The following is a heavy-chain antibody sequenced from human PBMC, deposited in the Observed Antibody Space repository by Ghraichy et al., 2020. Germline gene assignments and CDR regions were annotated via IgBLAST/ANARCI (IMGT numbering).Heavy chain of an antibody. CDR2: IYYSGST. Sequence: SETLSLTCTVSGGSISSSSYYWGWIRQPPGKGLEWIGSIYYSGSTYYNPSLKSRVTISVDTSKNQFSLKLSSVTAADTAVYYCARRPRTAAGRRVAGIDPWGQGTLVTVSS. V-gene: IGHV4-39*01. CDR3: ARRPRTAAGRRVAGIDP. J-gene: IGHJ5*02. D-gene: IGHD6-13*01. CDR1: GGSISSSSYY.